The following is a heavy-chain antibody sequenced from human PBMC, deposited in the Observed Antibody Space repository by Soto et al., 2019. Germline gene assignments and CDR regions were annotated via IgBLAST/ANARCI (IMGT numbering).Heavy chain of an antibody. CDR1: GGTFSSYT. CDR2: IIPILGIA. D-gene: IGHD2-2*01. CDR3: ARDSYCSSTSCSFDY. Sequence: ASVKVSCKASGGTFSSYTISWVRQAPGQGLEWMGRIIPILGIANYAQKFQGRVTITADKSTSTAYMELSSLRSEDTAVYYCARDSYCSSTSCSFDYWGQGTLVTVSS. V-gene: IGHV1-69*04. J-gene: IGHJ4*02.